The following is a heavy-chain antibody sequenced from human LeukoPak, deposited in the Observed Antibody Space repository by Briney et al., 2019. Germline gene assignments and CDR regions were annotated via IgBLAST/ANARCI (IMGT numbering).Heavy chain of an antibody. V-gene: IGHV3-74*01. Sequence: GGSLRLSCATSGFTFSSYYMHWVRQAPGKGLVWVSRIKGDGSTTRYADSVKGRFTISRDNAKNTLYLQMNSLRAEDTAVYYCAKDYYDSSGYGSYWYFDLWGRGTLVTVSS. CDR1: GFTFSSYY. J-gene: IGHJ2*01. CDR2: IKGDGSTT. CDR3: AKDYYDSSGYGSYWYFDL. D-gene: IGHD3-22*01.